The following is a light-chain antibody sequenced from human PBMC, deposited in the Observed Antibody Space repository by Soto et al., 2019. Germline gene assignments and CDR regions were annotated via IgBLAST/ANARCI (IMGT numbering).Light chain of an antibody. CDR1: QSVVSISNYKDY. Sequence: DIVMTQSPDSLAVSLGERATINCKSSQSVVSISNYKDYLAWYQQKPGQPPKLLIYWASTRESGVPDRFSGSGSGTDFTLTLNSLQADDVAVYSCQQYYRTPPWTFGQGTKVEIK. J-gene: IGKJ1*01. CDR3: QQYYRTPPWT. CDR2: WAS. V-gene: IGKV4-1*01.